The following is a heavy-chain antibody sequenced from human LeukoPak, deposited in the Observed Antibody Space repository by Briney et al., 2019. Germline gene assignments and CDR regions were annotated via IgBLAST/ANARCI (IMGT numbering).Heavy chain of an antibody. V-gene: IGHV4-61*01. Sequence: PSETLSLTCTVSGGSVSSGSYYWSWIRQPPGKGLEWIGYIYYSGSTNYNPSLKSRVTISVDTSKNQFSLKLSSVTAADTAVYYCARAYCSGGSCQNYYYGMDVWGQGTTVTVSS. CDR1: GGSVSSGSYY. J-gene: IGHJ6*02. CDR3: ARAYCSGGSCQNYYYGMDV. CDR2: IYYSGST. D-gene: IGHD2-15*01.